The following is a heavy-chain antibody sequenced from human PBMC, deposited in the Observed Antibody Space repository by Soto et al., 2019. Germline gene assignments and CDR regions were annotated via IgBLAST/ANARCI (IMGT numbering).Heavy chain of an antibody. CDR2: VSSSSSYI. J-gene: IGHJ6*02. CDR3: ARDHIAVPDPPSYFIDV. CDR1: GFTFSSYS. Sequence: PGGSLRLSCAASGFTFSSYSMNWVRQASGKGLELVSSVSSSSSYIYYADSVKGRFTISRDNAKNSLYLQMNSLRAEDTAVYYCARDHIAVPDPPSYFIDVWGQGTTVTVSS. V-gene: IGHV3-21*01. D-gene: IGHD6-19*01.